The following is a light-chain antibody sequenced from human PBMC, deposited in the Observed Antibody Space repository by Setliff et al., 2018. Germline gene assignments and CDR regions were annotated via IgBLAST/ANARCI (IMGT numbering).Light chain of an antibody. CDR3: CSYTDSSDLYV. Sequence: QSALAQPPSASGSPGQSLIISCTGTSRDVGSSTFVSWYQQHPGKAPKLLIYEVSKRPSGVPDRFSGSKSGNTASLTVSGLQPEDEADYYCCSYTDSSDLYVFGSGTKVT. CDR1: SRDVGSSTF. V-gene: IGLV2-8*01. J-gene: IGLJ1*01. CDR2: EVS.